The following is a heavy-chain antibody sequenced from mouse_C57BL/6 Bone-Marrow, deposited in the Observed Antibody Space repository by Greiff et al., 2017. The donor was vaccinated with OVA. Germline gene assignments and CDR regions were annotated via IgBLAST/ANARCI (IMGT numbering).Heavy chain of an antibody. Sequence: EVKLVESGGGLVQPGGSMKLSCAASGFTFSDAWMDWVRQSPEKGLEWVAEIRNKANTHATYYAESVKGRFTISRDDSKSSVYLQMNSLRAEDTGIYYCTRLFSYSNYGTWFAYWGQGTLVTVSA. D-gene: IGHD2-5*01. V-gene: IGHV6-6*01. CDR3: TRLFSYSNYGTWFAY. J-gene: IGHJ3*01. CDR2: IRNKANTHAT. CDR1: GFTFSDAW.